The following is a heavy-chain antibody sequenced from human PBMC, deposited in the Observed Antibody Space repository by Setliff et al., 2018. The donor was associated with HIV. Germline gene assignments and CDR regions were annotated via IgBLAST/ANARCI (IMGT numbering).Heavy chain of an antibody. CDR1: GGTFSSYA. CDR3: VKEYHTTTSDARLANYFDS. J-gene: IGHJ4*02. D-gene: IGHD2-2*01. CDR2: INPSDGTT. Sequence: GASVKVSCKASGGTFSSYAISWVRQAPGQGPEYMGIINPSDGTTDYTQNFQDRVTMTTDTSTSTVYMEMRSLRSEDTAIYYCVKEYHTTTSDARLANYFDSWGQGTLVTVSS. V-gene: IGHV1-46*01.